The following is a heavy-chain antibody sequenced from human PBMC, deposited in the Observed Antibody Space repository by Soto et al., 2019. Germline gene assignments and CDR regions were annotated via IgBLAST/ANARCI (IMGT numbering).Heavy chain of an antibody. CDR1: GYTFTSYD. CDR2: MNAYNGDT. J-gene: IGHJ4*02. Sequence: ASVKVSCKASGYTFTSYDINWVRQATGQGLEWVGWMNAYNGDTKYEQKLQDRVTMTTDTSTSTAYMELRSLRPDDTAVYYCARDGDSSGYYSFFDYWGQGALVTVSS. CDR3: ARDGDSSGYYSFFDY. D-gene: IGHD3-22*01. V-gene: IGHV1-18*01.